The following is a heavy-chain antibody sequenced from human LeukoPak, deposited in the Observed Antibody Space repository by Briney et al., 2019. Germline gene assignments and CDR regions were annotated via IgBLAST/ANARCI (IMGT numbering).Heavy chain of an antibody. D-gene: IGHD5-24*01. CDR3: ARESVEMATITH. CDR1: GGSISSYY. J-gene: IGHJ4*02. Sequence: SETLSLTCTVSGGSISSYYWSWIRQPPGKGLERIGYIYYSGSTNYNPSLKSRVTITVDTSKNQFSLKLSSVTAADTAVYYCARESVEMATITHWGQGTLVTVSS. V-gene: IGHV4-59*01. CDR2: IYYSGST.